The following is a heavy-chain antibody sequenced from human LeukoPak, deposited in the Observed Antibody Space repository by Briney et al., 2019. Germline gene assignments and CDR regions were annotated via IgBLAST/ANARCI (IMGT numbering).Heavy chain of an antibody. Sequence: SETLSLTCTVPGGSISNYYWSWIRQSPGKGLEWIGYIYYSGSTSYNPSLKSRVTISVDTSKNQFSLKLTSVIAADTAVYYCARSSSFSGTYSAFYFDNWGQGALVTVSS. CDR1: GGSISNYY. CDR2: IYYSGST. V-gene: IGHV4-59*01. J-gene: IGHJ4*02. D-gene: IGHD1-26*01. CDR3: ARSSSFSGTYSAFYFDN.